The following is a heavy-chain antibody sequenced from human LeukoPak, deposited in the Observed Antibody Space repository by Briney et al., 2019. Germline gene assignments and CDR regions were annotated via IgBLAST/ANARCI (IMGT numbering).Heavy chain of an antibody. Sequence: SETLSLTCTVSGGSTSSYYWSWIRQPPGKGLEWIGYIYYSGSTNYNPSLKSRVTISVDTSKNQFSLKLSSVTAADTAVYYCARLGGGYSGIYYYYGMDVWGQGTTVTVSS. CDR3: ARLGGGYSGIYYYYGMDV. J-gene: IGHJ6*02. CDR1: GGSTSSYY. V-gene: IGHV4-59*08. D-gene: IGHD5-12*01. CDR2: IYYSGST.